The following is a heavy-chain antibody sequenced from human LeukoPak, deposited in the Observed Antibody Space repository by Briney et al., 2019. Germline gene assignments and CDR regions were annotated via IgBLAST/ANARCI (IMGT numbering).Heavy chain of an antibody. J-gene: IGHJ4*02. D-gene: IGHD4-11*01. CDR1: GGSFSGYY. CDR3: AREDHSKYEY. CDR2: IKQDGSGK. V-gene: IGHV3-7*01. Sequence: ETLSLTCAVYGGSFSGYYWSWVRQAPGKGPEWVASIKQDGSGKFYVDSVKGRFTISKDNAKNSLYLQMNSLRAEDTAVYYCAREDHSKYEYWGQGTLVTVSS.